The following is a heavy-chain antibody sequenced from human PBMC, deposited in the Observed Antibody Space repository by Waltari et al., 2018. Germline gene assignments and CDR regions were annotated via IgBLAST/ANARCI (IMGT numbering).Heavy chain of an antibody. CDR1: GFTFSSYG. J-gene: IGHJ2*01. D-gene: IGHD2-21*02. V-gene: IGHV3-30*18. Sequence: QVQLVESGGGVVQPGRSLRLSCAASGFTFSSYGMHWVRQAPGKGLEWVAVIWYDGSNKYYADSVKGRFTISRDNSKNTLYLQMNSLRAEDTAMYYCAKEHIVVVTASLDWYFDLWGRGTLVTVSS. CDR2: IWYDGSNK. CDR3: AKEHIVVVTASLDWYFDL.